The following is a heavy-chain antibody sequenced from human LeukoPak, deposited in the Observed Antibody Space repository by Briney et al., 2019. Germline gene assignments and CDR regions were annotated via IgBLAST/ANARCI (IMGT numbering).Heavy chain of an antibody. J-gene: IGHJ4*02. V-gene: IGHV1-18*01. Sequence: ASVTVSCKASGYTFTSYGISWVRQAPGQGLEWMGWISAYNGNTNYAQKLQGRVTMTTDTSTSTAYMELRSLRSDDTAVYYCARDHLGFRVEDYWGQGTLVTVSS. CDR3: ARDHLGFRVEDY. CDR1: GYTFTSYG. D-gene: IGHD3-3*01. CDR2: ISAYNGNT.